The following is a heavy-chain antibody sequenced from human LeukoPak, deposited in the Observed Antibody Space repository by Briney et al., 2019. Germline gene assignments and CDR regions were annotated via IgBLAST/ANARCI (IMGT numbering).Heavy chain of an antibody. V-gene: IGHV3-23*01. CDR3: AKDPIPRYCSSTSCYRGFYFDY. CDR2: ISGSGGST. Sequence: QPGGSLRLSCAASGFTFSSYAMSWVRQAPGKGLEWVSAISGSGGSTYYADSVKGRFTISRDNSKNTLYLQMNSLRAEDTAVYYCAKDPIPRYCSSTSCYRGFYFDYWGQGTLVTVSS. J-gene: IGHJ4*02. D-gene: IGHD2-2*01. CDR1: GFTFSSYA.